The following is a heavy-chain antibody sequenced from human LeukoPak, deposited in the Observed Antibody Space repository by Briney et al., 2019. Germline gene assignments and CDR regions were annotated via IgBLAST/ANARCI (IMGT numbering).Heavy chain of an antibody. CDR3: AKSAMVRGPT. CDR1: GVNFGTNA. J-gene: IGHJ5*02. CDR2: IRDSGVTT. V-gene: IGHV3-23*01. Sequence: PGGSLRLSCEASGVNFGTNAMSWLRQVPGKGLEWVSSIRDSGVTTYYADSVKGRFTISRDNSKNTLYLQMNSLRAEDTAVYYCAKSAMVRGPTWGQGTLVTVSS. D-gene: IGHD3-10*01.